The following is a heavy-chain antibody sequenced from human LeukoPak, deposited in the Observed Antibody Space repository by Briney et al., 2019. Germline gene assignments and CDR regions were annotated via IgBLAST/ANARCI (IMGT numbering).Heavy chain of an antibody. CDR2: TKHDGSEK. CDR3: ARVRLGAAYFDY. J-gene: IGHJ4*02. V-gene: IGHV3-7*01. Sequence: GGSLRLSCVASRFTFSSYRMSWVRQPPGKGLEWVATTKHDGSEKYYVDSVKGRFTISRDNAENLLYLEMNSLRAEDTAVYYCARVRLGAAYFDYWGQGNMVTVSS. D-gene: IGHD3-10*01. CDR1: RFTFSSYR.